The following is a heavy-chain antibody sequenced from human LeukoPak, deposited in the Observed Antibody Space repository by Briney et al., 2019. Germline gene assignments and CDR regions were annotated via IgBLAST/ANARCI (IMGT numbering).Heavy chain of an antibody. Sequence: SETLSLTCTVSGESISGFYWTWIRQPPGKGLEWIGYIYYSGSTNYNPSLKSRVTISVDTSKNQFSLKLSSVTAADTAVYYCARGIVAHYYYYMDVWGKGTTVTISS. V-gene: IGHV4-59*01. CDR3: ARGIVAHYYYYMDV. D-gene: IGHD2-15*01. J-gene: IGHJ6*03. CDR1: GESISGFY. CDR2: IYYSGST.